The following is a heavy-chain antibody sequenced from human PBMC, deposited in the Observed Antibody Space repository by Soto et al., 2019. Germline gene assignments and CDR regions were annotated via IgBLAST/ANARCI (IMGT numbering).Heavy chain of an antibody. Sequence: PGESLKISCKGSGYSFTSYWISWVRQMPVKGLEWMGRIDPSDSYTNYSPSFQGHVTISADKSISTAYLQWSSLKASDTAMYYCARLDIPGRGYSSSPNYYGMDVWGQGTTVTVSS. CDR2: IDPSDSYT. V-gene: IGHV5-10-1*01. CDR1: GYSFTSYW. CDR3: ARLDIPGRGYSSSPNYYGMDV. J-gene: IGHJ6*02. D-gene: IGHD6-6*01.